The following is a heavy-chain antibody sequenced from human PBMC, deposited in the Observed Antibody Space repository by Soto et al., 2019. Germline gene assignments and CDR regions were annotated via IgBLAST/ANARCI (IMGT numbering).Heavy chain of an antibody. V-gene: IGHV1-2*02. CDR3: ERDMAMGGDSAGFDY. CDR2: INPNSGGT. Sequence: QVQLVQSGAEVKKPGASVKVSCKASGYTFTGYYIHWVRQAPGQGLEWMGWINPNSGGTKYPQKFQGRVTMTRDTSIRTVYMSLTGLKSDDTAVYFCERDMAMGGDSAGFDYWGHGTLVAVSS. CDR1: GYTFTGYY. D-gene: IGHD4-17*01. J-gene: IGHJ4*01.